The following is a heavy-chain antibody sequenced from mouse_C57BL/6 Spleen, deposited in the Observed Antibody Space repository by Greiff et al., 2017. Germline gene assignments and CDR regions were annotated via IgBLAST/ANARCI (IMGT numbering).Heavy chain of an antibody. CDR2: INPYNGDT. Sequence: EVKLQESGPELVKPGDSVKISCKASGYSFTGYFMNWVMQSHGKSLEWVGRINPYNGDTFYNQKFKGKATLTVDKSSSTAHMELRSLTSEDSAVYYCARSTMLTTEYFDVWGTGTTVTVSS. D-gene: IGHD2-1*01. CDR1: GYSFTGYF. CDR3: ARSTMLTTEYFDV. J-gene: IGHJ1*03. V-gene: IGHV1-20*01.